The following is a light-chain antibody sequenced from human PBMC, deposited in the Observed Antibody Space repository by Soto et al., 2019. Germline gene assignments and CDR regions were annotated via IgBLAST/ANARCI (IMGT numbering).Light chain of an antibody. CDR1: SGHSSYA. J-gene: IGLJ3*02. CDR2: LNSDGSH. V-gene: IGLV4-69*01. CDR3: QTWGTGLLV. Sequence: QPVLTQSPSASACLGASVKLTCTLSSGHSSYAIAWHQQQPEKGPRYLMKLNSDGSHSKGDGIPDRFSGSSSGAERYLTISSLQSEDEADYYCQTWGTGLLVFGGGTKLTVL.